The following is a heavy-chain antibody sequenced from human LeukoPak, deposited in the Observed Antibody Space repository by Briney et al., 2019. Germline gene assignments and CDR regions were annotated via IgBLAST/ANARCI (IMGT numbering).Heavy chain of an antibody. CDR3: ARYGTMGY. CDR2: ISSSSYI. D-gene: IGHD1/OR15-1a*01. CDR1: GFTLSTYA. V-gene: IGHV3-21*01. Sequence: GGSLRLSCAASGFTLSTYAMSWVRQTPAKVLEWVSSISSSSYIYYADAVKGRVTISRGNAKNSLYLQMNSLRAEDTAVYYCARYGTMGYWGQGTLVTVSS. J-gene: IGHJ4*02.